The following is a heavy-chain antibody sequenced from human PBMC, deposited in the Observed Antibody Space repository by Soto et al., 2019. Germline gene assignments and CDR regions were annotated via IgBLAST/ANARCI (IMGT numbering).Heavy chain of an antibody. CDR1: VFTFADSA. CDR3: ATANNTSPFDF. V-gene: IGHV1-58*01. D-gene: IGHD1-26*01. J-gene: IGHJ4*02. Sequence: ASVKVCCKASVFTFADSAVQWVRQARGQRLEWIGRIVVDSGNTKYAQRFTERVTISWDMSTTTAFMELRSLRSEDTAVYYCATANNTSPFDFWGLGTLVTVSS. CDR2: IVVDSGNT.